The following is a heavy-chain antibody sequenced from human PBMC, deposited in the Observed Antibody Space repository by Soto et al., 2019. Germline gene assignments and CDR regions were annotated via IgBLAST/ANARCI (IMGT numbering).Heavy chain of an antibody. J-gene: IGHJ6*02. D-gene: IGHD3-10*01. CDR3: ARGLLITMVRGVPYYYGMDV. Sequence: GGSLRLSCAASGFTFSSYSMNWVRQAPGKGLEWVSSISSSSSYIYYADSVKGRFTISRDNAKNSLYLQMNSLRAEDTAVYYCARGLLITMVRGVPYYYGMDVWGQGTTVTVSS. CDR1: GFTFSSYS. V-gene: IGHV3-21*01. CDR2: ISSSSSYI.